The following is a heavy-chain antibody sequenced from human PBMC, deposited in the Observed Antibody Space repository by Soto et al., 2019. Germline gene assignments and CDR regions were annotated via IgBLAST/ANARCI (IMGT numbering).Heavy chain of an antibody. D-gene: IGHD4-17*01. V-gene: IGHV1-69*06. J-gene: IGHJ4*02. Sequence: SVKVSCKASGGTFSSYAISWVRQAPGQGLEWMGGIIPIFGTANYAQKFQGRVTITADKSTSTAYMELSSLRSEDTAVYYCARAFIPDPANTVPTYFDYWGQGTLVTV. CDR3: ARAFIPDPANTVPTYFDY. CDR2: IIPIFGTA. CDR1: GGTFSSYA.